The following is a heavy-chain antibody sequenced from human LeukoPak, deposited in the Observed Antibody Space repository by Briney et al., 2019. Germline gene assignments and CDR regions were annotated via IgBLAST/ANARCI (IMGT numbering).Heavy chain of an antibody. CDR1: GYSFTSYW. V-gene: IGHV5-51*01. J-gene: IGHJ6*02. D-gene: IGHD1-7*01. Sequence: GESLKISCEGSGYSFTSYWIGWVRQMPGKGLEWMGIIYPGDSDTRYSPSFQGQVTISADKSISTAYLQWSSLKASDTAMYYCARHGETGTGHYYGMDVWGQGTTVTVSS. CDR3: ARHGETGTGHYYGMDV. CDR2: IYPGDSDT.